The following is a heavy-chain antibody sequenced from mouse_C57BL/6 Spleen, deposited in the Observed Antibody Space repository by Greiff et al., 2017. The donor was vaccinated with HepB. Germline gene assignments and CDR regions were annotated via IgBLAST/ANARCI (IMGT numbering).Heavy chain of an antibody. V-gene: IGHV1-64*01. D-gene: IGHD2-2*01. CDR1: GYTFTSYW. Sequence: QVQLQQPGAELVKPGASVKLSCKASGYTFTSYWMHWVKQRPGQGLEWIGMIHPNSGSTNYNEKFKSKATLTVDKSSSTAYMQLSSLTSEDSAVYYCARLWLPKDYYAMDYWGQGTSVTVSS. J-gene: IGHJ4*01. CDR2: IHPNSGST. CDR3: ARLWLPKDYYAMDY.